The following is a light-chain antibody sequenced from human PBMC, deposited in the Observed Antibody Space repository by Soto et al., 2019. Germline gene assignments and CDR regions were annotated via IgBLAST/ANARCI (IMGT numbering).Light chain of an antibody. CDR1: SSDVGGYNY. J-gene: IGLJ2*01. V-gene: IGLV2-14*01. CDR3: SSYTGSSTLEV. Sequence: QSALTQPASVSGSPAQSITISCTGTSSDVGGYNYVSWYQQHPGKAPKLLIFEVNNRPSGVSNRFSGSKSGNTASLTISGLQAEDEADYYCSSYTGSSTLEVFGGGIKLTVL. CDR2: EVN.